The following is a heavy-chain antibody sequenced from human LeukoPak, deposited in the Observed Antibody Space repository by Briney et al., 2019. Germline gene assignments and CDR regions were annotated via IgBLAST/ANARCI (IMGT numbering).Heavy chain of an antibody. Sequence: SETLSLTCTVSGGSISSGDYYWSWIRQPPGKGLEWIGYIYYSGSTYYNPSLKSRVTISVDTSKNQFSLKLSPVTAADTAVYYCARRPVNLWFGSWDYRGQGTLVTVSS. CDR2: IYYSGST. V-gene: IGHV4-30-4*01. J-gene: IGHJ4*02. CDR3: ARRPVNLWFGSWDY. D-gene: IGHD3-10*01. CDR1: GGSISSGDYY.